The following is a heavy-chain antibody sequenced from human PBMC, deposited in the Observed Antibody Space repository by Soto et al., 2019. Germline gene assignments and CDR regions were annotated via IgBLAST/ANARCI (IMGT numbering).Heavy chain of an antibody. CDR1: GGSIISFY. J-gene: IGHJ4*02. CDR2: FSHSGST. D-gene: IGHD2-2*01. CDR3: ASSGYCSRSSCYSFDY. V-gene: IGHV4-59*01. Sequence: SETLSLTCTVSGGSIISFYWSWIRQPPGKGLEWIGYFSHSGSTNYNPSLKSRVTISVDTSKNQFSLDLSSVTAADTAVYYCASSGYCSRSSCYSFDYWGQGTLVTVS.